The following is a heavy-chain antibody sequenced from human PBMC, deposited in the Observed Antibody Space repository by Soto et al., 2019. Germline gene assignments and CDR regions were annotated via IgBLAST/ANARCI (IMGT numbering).Heavy chain of an antibody. CDR3: ARDMPIKYYYDSSGSFDY. CDR2: ISSSSSTI. CDR1: GFTFSSYS. V-gene: IGHV3-48*01. Sequence: GGSLRLSCAASGFTFSSYSMNWVRQAPGKGLEWVSYISSSSSTIYYADSVKGRFTISRDNAKNSLYLQMNSLRAEDTAVYYCARDMPIKYYYDSSGSFDYWGQGTLVTVSS. J-gene: IGHJ4*02. D-gene: IGHD3-22*01.